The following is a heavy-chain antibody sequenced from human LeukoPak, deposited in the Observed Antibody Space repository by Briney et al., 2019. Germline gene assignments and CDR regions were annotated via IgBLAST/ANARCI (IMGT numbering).Heavy chain of an antibody. CDR1: GDSITSDSYF. J-gene: IGHJ4*02. CDR3: XXXRXXXXXSGGRXXDY. Sequence: XTXXGDSITSDSYFWNWIRQPAGKGLEWIGRMYTRGRTNYNPSLKSRVTISIDTSKNQFSLKLSSVTAADTAVYYCXXXRXXXXXSGGRXXDYWGQGTXVTVSS. D-gene: IGHD3-22*01. CDR2: MYTRGRT. V-gene: IGHV4-61*02.